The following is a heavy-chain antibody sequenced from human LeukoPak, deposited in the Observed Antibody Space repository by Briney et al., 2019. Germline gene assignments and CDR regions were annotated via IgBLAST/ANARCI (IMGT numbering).Heavy chain of an antibody. D-gene: IGHD2-2*01. J-gene: IGHJ5*02. CDR3: ARADCSSTSCYGGSWFDP. CDR2: INPNSGGT. CDR1: GYTFTGYY. Sequence: GASVKVSCKASGYTFTGYYMHWARQAPGQGLEWMGWINPNSGGTNYAQKFQGRVTMTRDTSISTAYMELSGLRSDDTAVYYCARADCSSTSCYGGSWFDPWGQGTLVTVSS. V-gene: IGHV1-2*02.